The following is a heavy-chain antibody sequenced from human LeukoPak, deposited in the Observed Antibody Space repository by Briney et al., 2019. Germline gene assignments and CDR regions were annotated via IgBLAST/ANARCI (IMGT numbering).Heavy chain of an antibody. V-gene: IGHV4-59*12. D-gene: IGHD6-19*01. J-gene: IGHJ6*03. CDR2: IYYSGST. CDR1: GGSISSYY. CDR3: ARAYGSSSGWYYYYYYMDV. Sequence: PSETLSLTCTVSGGSISSYYWSWIRQPPGKGLEWIGYIYYSGSTNYNPSLKSRVTISVDTSKNQFSLKLSSVTAADTAVYYCARAYGSSSGWYYYYYYMDVWGKGTTVTVSS.